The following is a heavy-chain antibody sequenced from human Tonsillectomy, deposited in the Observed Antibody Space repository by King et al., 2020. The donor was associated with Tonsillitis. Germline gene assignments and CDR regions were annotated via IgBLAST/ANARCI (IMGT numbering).Heavy chain of an antibody. V-gene: IGHV3-66*01. CDR2: MYRSGNT. CDR3: ATDAVSSKIFY. J-gene: IGHJ4*02. D-gene: IGHD3-3*01. Sequence: VQLVESGGGLVQPGGSRRLSCAGSGFNVDNNYMSWVRQAPGKGLEWISTMYRSGNTFYTDSVKGRFIISRDNSKNTLYLQMNSLRVEDTAVYYCATDAVSSKIFYWGQGTLVTGSS. CDR1: GFNVDNNY.